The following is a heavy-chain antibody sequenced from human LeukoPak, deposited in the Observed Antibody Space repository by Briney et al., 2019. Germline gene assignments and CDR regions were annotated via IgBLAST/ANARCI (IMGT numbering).Heavy chain of an antibody. D-gene: IGHD3-22*01. J-gene: IGHJ4*02. CDR3: ARGNYDSSGYRFDY. V-gene: IGHV1-2*02. CDR2: INPNSGGT. Sequence: ASVKVSCKASGYTFTGYYMHWVRQAPGQGLEWMGWINPNSGGTNYAQKFQGRATMTRDTSISTAYMELSRLRSDDTAVYYCARGNYDSSGYRFDYWGQGTLVTVSS. CDR1: GYTFTGYY.